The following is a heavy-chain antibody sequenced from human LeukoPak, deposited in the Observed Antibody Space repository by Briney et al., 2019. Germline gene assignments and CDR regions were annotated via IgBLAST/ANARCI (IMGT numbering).Heavy chain of an antibody. Sequence: WASVKVSCKASGYTFTSYAMNWVRQAPGQGLEWMGWINTNTGNPTYAQGFTGRFVFSLDTSVSTAYLQISSLKAEDTAVYYCARDGSSWYAPANWFDPWGQGTLVTVSS. CDR3: ARDGSSWYAPANWFDP. CDR2: INTNTGNP. D-gene: IGHD6-13*01. J-gene: IGHJ5*02. V-gene: IGHV7-4-1*02. CDR1: GYTFTSYA.